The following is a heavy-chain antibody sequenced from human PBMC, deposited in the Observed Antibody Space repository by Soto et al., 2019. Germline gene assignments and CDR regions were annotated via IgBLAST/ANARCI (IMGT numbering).Heavy chain of an antibody. Sequence: ASVKVSCKASGYTFTSYGISWVRQAPGQGLEWMGWISAYNGNTNYAQKLQGRVTMTTDTSTSTAYMELRSLRSDDTAVYYCARGSVGIAAADTTPFDYWGQGTLVTVSS. CDR3: ARGSVGIAAADTTPFDY. CDR2: ISAYNGNT. D-gene: IGHD6-13*01. J-gene: IGHJ4*02. CDR1: GYTFTSYG. V-gene: IGHV1-18*04.